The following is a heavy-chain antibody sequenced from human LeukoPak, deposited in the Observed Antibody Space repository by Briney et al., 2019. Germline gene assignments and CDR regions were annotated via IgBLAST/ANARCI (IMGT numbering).Heavy chain of an antibody. Sequence: ASVKVSCKASGYKFTDDYMHWLRQAPGQGLEFMGWINPDSGFTNYAQKFKGRVTMTRDTSISTAYVEVRSLTSDDTAVYYCAPTAEAYTSWWKVWGQGTLVTVSS. J-gene: IGHJ4*02. V-gene: IGHV1-2*02. CDR3: APTAEAYTSWWKV. CDR1: GYKFTDDY. CDR2: INPDSGFT. D-gene: IGHD3-16*01.